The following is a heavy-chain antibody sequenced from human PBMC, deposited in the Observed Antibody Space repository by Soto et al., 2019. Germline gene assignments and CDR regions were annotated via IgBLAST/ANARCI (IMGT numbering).Heavy chain of an antibody. CDR2: IYYSGST. CDR1: GGTISSWY. D-gene: IGHD1-26*01. V-gene: IGHV4-59*08. Sequence: SETLSLTCTVSGGTISSWYWSWIRQPPGKGLEWIGYIYYSGSTNCNPSHKSRVTISVDTSKNQFSLKLSSVTAADTAVYYCARRYGSAIDYWGQGTLVTVSS. CDR3: ARRYGSAIDY. J-gene: IGHJ4*02.